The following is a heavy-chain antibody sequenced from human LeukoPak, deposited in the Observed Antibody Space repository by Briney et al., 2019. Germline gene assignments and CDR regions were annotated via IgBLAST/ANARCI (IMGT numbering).Heavy chain of an antibody. D-gene: IGHD3-10*01. CDR1: GGSFSGYY. CDR3: ARAYYYGSGDY. CDR2: INHSGST. J-gene: IGHJ4*02. V-gene: IGHV4-34*01. Sequence: TSETLSLTCAVYGGSFSGYYWSWIRQPPGKGLEWIGEINHSGSTNYNPSLKSRVTISVDTSKNQFSLKLSSVTAADTAVYYCARAYYYGSGDYWGQGTPVTVSS.